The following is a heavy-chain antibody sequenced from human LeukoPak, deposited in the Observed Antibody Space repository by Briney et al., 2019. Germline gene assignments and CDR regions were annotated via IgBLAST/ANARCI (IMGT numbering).Heavy chain of an antibody. V-gene: IGHV4-39*07. CDR1: GVSLPSNTSY. CDR2: ISSRGDS. Sequence: SETLSLTCAVFGVSLPSNTSYWAWVRQTPGKGLEGVATISSRGDSYYNPSLQSRITISVDTSKNQFSLKLSSVTAADTAVYYCARVRSSAKTIDYWGQGTLVTVSS. CDR3: ARVRSSAKTIDY. J-gene: IGHJ4*02. D-gene: IGHD6-6*01.